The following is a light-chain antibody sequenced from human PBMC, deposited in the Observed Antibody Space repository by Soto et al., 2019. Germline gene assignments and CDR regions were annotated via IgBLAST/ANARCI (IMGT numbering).Light chain of an antibody. CDR3: QTWGTGIVV. Sequence: QSVLTQSHSASASLGASVKLTCTLSSGHSSYAIAWHQQQPEKGPRYLMKLNSAGSHSKGDGIPDRFAGSSSVAERYLTISSLQSEDEADYYCQTWGTGIVVFGGGTKLTVL. CDR1: SGHSSYA. J-gene: IGLJ2*01. V-gene: IGLV4-69*01. CDR2: LNSAGSH.